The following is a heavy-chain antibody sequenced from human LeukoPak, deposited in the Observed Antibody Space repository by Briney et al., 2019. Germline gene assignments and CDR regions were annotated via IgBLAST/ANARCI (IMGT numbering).Heavy chain of an antibody. J-gene: IGHJ4*02. D-gene: IGHD6-19*01. CDR2: IYPGDSDT. V-gene: IGHV5-51*01. CDR1: GYSFTSYW. Sequence: GESLKISCKGYGYSFTSYWIAWVRQMPGKGLEWMGIIYPGDSDTSYSPSFQGQVTISADKSISTAYLQWSSVKASDNAMYYCARRIALAGADGFDYWGQGTLVTVSS. CDR3: ARRIALAGADGFDY.